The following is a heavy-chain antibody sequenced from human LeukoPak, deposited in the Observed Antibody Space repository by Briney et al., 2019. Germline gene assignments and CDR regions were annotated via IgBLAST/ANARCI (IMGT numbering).Heavy chain of an antibody. CDR2: INSDRSNT. Sequence: GGSLRLSCVVSGFTFSVYWMHWVRQAPGKGLVWVSRINSDRSNTNYAGSVKGRFTISRDNAKNTLYLQMNSLRVEDTAVYYCASGYARSARHQSDFWGQGTVVTVSS. J-gene: IGHJ4*02. V-gene: IGHV3-74*01. CDR1: GFTFSVYW. D-gene: IGHD5-12*01. CDR3: ASGYARSARHQSDF.